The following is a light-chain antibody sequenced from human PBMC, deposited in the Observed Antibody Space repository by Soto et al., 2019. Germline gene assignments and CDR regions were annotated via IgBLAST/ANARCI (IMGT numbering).Light chain of an antibody. V-gene: IGKV3-15*01. J-gene: IGKJ5*01. Sequence: IVLTQSPGSLSLSPGERATLSCRASRAVSSSYLAWYQQKPGQAPRLLVYGASTRATGIPARFSGSGSGTEFTLTISSLQSEDFAVYFCQQYNNWPPITFGQGTRLEI. CDR1: RAVSSSY. CDR3: QQYNNWPPIT. CDR2: GAS.